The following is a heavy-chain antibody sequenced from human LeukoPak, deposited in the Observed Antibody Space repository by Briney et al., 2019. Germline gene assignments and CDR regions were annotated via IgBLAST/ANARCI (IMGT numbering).Heavy chain of an antibody. Sequence: GESLKISCKASGYSFTKYWIGWVRQMPGKGLEWMAIIYPANSDTRYSASFQGQVTISADTSITTAYLQWSSLTASDTAMYYCARERESGSSWFDPWGQGTLVTVSS. CDR3: ARERESGSSWFDP. J-gene: IGHJ5*02. D-gene: IGHD3-10*01. V-gene: IGHV5-51*01. CDR1: GYSFTKYW. CDR2: IYPANSDT.